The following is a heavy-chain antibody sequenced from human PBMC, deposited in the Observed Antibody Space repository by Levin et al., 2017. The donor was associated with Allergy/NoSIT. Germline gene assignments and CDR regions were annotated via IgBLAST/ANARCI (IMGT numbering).Heavy chain of an antibody. CDR2: ISNGGENT. CDR3: AKGYHNDVLWTLGSGP. V-gene: IGHV3-23*01. CDR1: GFTFSSYV. Sequence: PGGSLRLSCAVSGFTFSSYVMSWVRQAPGKGLEWVSGISNGGENTYYADSVKGRFTISRDNSKNTLYLQMNSLRAEDTAIYYCAKGYHNDVLWTLGSGPWGQGTLVTVSS. J-gene: IGHJ5*02. D-gene: IGHD3-10*01.